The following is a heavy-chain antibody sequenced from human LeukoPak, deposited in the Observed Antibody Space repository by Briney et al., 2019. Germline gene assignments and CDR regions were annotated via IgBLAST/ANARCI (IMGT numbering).Heavy chain of an antibody. V-gene: IGHV4-59*12. CDR3: ARDMKGIAAAGTFDP. Sequence: SETLSLTCTVSAGSISTYYWNWFRQPPGKGLEWIGHVYYSGNTNYNPSLKSRVTISVDSSQNQISLKLTSVTAADTAVYYCARDMKGIAAAGTFDPWGQGTLVTVSS. D-gene: IGHD6-13*01. CDR2: VYYSGNT. J-gene: IGHJ5*02. CDR1: AGSISTYY.